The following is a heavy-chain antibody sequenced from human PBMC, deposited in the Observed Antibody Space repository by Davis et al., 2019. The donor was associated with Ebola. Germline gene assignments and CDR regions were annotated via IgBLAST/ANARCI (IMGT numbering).Heavy chain of an antibody. CDR2: IIGGGGTT. V-gene: IGHV4-34*12. CDR3: ARTTLNSVSDSGLGYNHIDS. Sequence: SETLSLTCGVYGGSFWGYFWTWIRQSPGEGLEWLGEIIGGGGTTNYNPSLKNRVTISLDTSKNQFSLNLKFVTAADTAVYYCARTTLNSVSDSGLGYNHIDSWGQGTLVTVSS. CDR1: GGSFWGYF. D-gene: IGHD1-1*01. J-gene: IGHJ5*01.